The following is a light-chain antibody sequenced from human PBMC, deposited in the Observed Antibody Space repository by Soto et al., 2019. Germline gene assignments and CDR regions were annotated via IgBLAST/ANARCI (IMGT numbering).Light chain of an antibody. J-gene: IGKJ1*01. Sequence: DIHITQSPSSLSASVGYTVIITFRASQNVRSYLNWYQQKSGKAPKLPIYESTNLESGVPSRFSGDGFGTDFTLTISSLHPEDFASYYCQQSFFAPPTFGQGTKVDIK. CDR2: EST. CDR1: QNVRSY. CDR3: QQSFFAPPT. V-gene: IGKV1-39*01.